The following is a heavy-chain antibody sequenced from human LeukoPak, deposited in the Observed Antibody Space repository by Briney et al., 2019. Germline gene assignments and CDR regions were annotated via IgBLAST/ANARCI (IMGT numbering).Heavy chain of an antibody. CDR3: AKTYSSSRMGYFDY. V-gene: IGHV3-30*02. CDR1: GFTFSSYG. J-gene: IGHJ4*02. CDR2: IRYDGSNK. D-gene: IGHD6-6*01. Sequence: PGGSLRLSCAASGFTFSSYGMHWVRQAPGKGLEWVAFIRYDGSNKYYADSVKGRFTISRDNSKNTLYLQMNSLRAEDTAVYYCAKTYSSSRMGYFDYWGQGTLVTVSS.